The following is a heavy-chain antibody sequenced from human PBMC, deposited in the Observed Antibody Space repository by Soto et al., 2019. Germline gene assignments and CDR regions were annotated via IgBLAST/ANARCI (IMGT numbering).Heavy chain of an antibody. D-gene: IGHD2-8*02. Sequence: SETLSLTCTVSGSPISSYYWSWFRQPPGQGLEWVGYVYYTGTTTYSPSLKSRVTISVDASKSQFSLNLRSVTAADTAVYYCARDKITGLFDYWGQGTLVTVSS. CDR2: VYYTGTT. CDR3: ARDKITGLFDY. CDR1: GSPISSYY. V-gene: IGHV4-59*12. J-gene: IGHJ4*02.